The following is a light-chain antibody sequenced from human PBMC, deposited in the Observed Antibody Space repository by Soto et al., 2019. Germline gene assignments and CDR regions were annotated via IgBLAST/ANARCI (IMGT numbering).Light chain of an antibody. J-gene: IGLJ2*01. Sequence: QSVLTQPPSASGSLGQSVTISCTGTSSDVGGYNYVSWYQQHPGKAPKLMIFEVTQRPSGVPDRFSGSKSGNTASLTVSGLQAEDEADYYCSSYAATNTLVVFGGGTQLTVL. V-gene: IGLV2-8*01. CDR2: EVT. CDR3: SSYAATNTLVV. CDR1: SSDVGGYNY.